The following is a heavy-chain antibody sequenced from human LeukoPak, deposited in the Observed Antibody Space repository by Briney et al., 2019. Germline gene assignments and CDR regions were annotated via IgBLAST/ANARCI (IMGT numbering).Heavy chain of an antibody. D-gene: IGHD3-3*01. Sequence: SETLSLTCTVSGGSISSYYWSWIRQPAGKGLEWIGRIYTSGSTNYNPSLKSRVTVSVDTSKNQFSLKLSSVTAADTAVYYCARSRGNYDFWSGYYFYYYYMDVWGKGTTVTVSS. J-gene: IGHJ6*03. CDR2: IYTSGST. CDR3: ARSRGNYDFWSGYYFYYYYMDV. V-gene: IGHV4-4*07. CDR1: GGSISSYY.